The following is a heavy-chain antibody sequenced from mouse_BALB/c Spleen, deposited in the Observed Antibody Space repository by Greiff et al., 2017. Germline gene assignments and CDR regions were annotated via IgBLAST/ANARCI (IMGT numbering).Heavy chain of an antibody. D-gene: IGHD1-2*01. V-gene: IGHV5-2*01. CDR1: EYEFPSHD. Sequence: EVKVVESGGGLVQPGESLKLSCESNEYEFPSHDMSWVRKTPEKRLELVAAINSDGGSTYYPDTMERRFIISRDNTKKTLYLQMSSLRSEDTALYYCARQGYYGYGAMDYWGQGTSVTVSS. J-gene: IGHJ4*01. CDR3: ARQGYYGYGAMDY. CDR2: INSDGGST.